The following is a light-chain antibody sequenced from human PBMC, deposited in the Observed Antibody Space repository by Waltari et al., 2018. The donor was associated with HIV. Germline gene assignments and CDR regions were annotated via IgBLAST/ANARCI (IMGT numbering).Light chain of an antibody. V-gene: IGLV2-8*01. CDR1: SSDVGGYEY. CDR2: EVN. Sequence: QSALPQPPSASGALGQSVTISCTGTSSDVGGYEYVSWYQHHPDKSPNPLIYEVNKRPSGVPDRFSGSKSDNTASLTVAGLQDDDEAHYYCASYGDTNRVLFGGGTRVTVL. J-gene: IGLJ6*01. CDR3: ASYGDTNRVL.